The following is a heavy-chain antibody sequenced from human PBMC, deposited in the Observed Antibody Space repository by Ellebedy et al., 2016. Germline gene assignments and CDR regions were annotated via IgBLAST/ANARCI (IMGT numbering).Heavy chain of an antibody. CDR1: GGSFSGYY. V-gene: IGHV4-34*01. CDR2: INHSGST. J-gene: IGHJ4*02. Sequence: SETLSLTCAVYGGSFSGYYWSWIRQPPGKGLEWIGEINHSGSTNYNPSLKSRVTISVDTSKNQFSLKLSSVTAADTAVYYCARDRVDYYDSSGYYYGLVDYWGQGTLVTVSS. CDR3: ARDRVDYYDSSGYYYGLVDY. D-gene: IGHD3-22*01.